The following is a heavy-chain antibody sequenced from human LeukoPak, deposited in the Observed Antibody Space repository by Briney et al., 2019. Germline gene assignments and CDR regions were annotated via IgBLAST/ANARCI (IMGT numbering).Heavy chain of an antibody. CDR3: AKVGNSYYYYGMDV. Sequence: GGALRLSCAASGFTFSSYAMSWVRQAPGKGLEWVSAISGSGGSTYYADSVKGRFTISRDNSKNTLYLQMNSLRAEDTAVYYCAKVGNSYYYYGMDVWGQGTTVTVSS. CDR1: GFTFSSYA. D-gene: IGHD4-23*01. CDR2: ISGSGGST. V-gene: IGHV3-23*01. J-gene: IGHJ6*02.